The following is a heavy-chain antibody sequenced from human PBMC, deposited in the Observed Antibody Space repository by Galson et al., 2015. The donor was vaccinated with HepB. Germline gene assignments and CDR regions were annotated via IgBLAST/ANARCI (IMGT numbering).Heavy chain of an antibody. Sequence: SLRLSCAASGFTFSSYWMSWVRQAPGKGLEWVANIKQDGSEKYYVDSVKGRFTISRDNAKNSLYLQMNSLRAEDTAVYYCARDSILTGPDAFDIWGQGTMVTVSS. V-gene: IGHV3-7*03. D-gene: IGHD3-9*01. J-gene: IGHJ3*02. CDR3: ARDSILTGPDAFDI. CDR1: GFTFSSYW. CDR2: IKQDGSEK.